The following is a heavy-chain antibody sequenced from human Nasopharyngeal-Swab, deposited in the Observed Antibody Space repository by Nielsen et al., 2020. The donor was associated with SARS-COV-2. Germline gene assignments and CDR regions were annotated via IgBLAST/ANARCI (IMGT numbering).Heavy chain of an antibody. V-gene: IGHV4-30-2*01. CDR2: IYHSGST. CDR3: ARATDIVATIFDY. CDR1: GGSISSGDYY. J-gene: IGHJ4*02. D-gene: IGHD5-12*01. Sequence: SETLSLTCTVSGGSISSGDYYWSWIRQPPGKGLEWIGYIYHSGSTYYNPSLKSRVTISVDRSKNQFSLKLSSVTAADTAVYYCARATDIVATIFDYWGQGTLVTVSS.